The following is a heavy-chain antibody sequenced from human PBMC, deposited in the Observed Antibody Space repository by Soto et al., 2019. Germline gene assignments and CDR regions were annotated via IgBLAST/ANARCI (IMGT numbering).Heavy chain of an antibody. J-gene: IGHJ4*02. V-gene: IGHV4-59*01. CDR3: ARFVYDSSFDY. CDR1: GGSISSYY. D-gene: IGHD3-22*01. CDR2: IYYSGST. Sequence: PSETLSLTCTVSGGSISSYYWSWIRQPPGKGLEWIGYIYYSGSTNYNPSLKSRVTISVDTSKNQFSLKLSSVTAADTAVYYCARFVYDSSFDYWGQGTLVTVSS.